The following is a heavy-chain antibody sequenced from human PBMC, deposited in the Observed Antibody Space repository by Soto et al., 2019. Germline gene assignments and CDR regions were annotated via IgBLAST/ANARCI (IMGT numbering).Heavy chain of an antibody. Sequence: ASVKVSCKASGYTVTSYYMHWVRQAPGQGLEWTGIINPSGGSTSYAQKFQGRVTMTRDTSTSTVYMELSSLRSEDTAVYYCARVGSSGYYRQGAFAIWGKGTMVTVSS. CDR2: INPSGGST. CDR1: GYTVTSYY. J-gene: IGHJ3*02. CDR3: ARVGSSGYYRQGAFAI. D-gene: IGHD3-22*01. V-gene: IGHV1-46*01.